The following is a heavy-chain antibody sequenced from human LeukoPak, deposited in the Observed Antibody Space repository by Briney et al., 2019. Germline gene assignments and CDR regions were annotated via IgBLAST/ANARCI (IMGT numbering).Heavy chain of an antibody. J-gene: IGHJ3*02. CDR3: ARAGIRYYYSI. Sequence: SETLSLTCTVSGGSISSSSYYWSWIRQPPGKGLEWIGEINHSGSTNYNPSLKSRVTILVDTSKNQFSLKLSSVTAADTAVYYCARAGIRYYYSIWGQGTMVTVSS. V-gene: IGHV4-39*07. CDR1: GGSISSSSYY. D-gene: IGHD3-10*01. CDR2: INHSGST.